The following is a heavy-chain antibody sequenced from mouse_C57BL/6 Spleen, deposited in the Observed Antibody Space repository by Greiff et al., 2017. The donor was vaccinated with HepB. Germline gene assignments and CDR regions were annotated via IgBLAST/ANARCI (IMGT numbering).Heavy chain of an antibody. Sequence: QVQLQQSGAELVKPGASVKISCKASGYAFSSYWMNWVKQRPGKGLEWIGQIYPGDGDTNYNGKFKGKATMTADKSSSTAYMQLSSLTSEDSAVYFCARGGSHWYVDVWGTGTTVTVSS. J-gene: IGHJ1*03. CDR2: IYPGDGDT. CDR1: GYAFSSYW. CDR3: ARGGSHWYVDV. D-gene: IGHD1-1*02. V-gene: IGHV1-80*01.